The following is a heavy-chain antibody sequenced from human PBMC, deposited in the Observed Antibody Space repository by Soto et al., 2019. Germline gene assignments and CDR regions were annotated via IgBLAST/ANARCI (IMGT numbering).Heavy chain of an antibody. Sequence: QVQLVQSGTEVKKPGSSVKVSCKASGGSLSTNPISWVRQAPGQGLEWMGGTGSGTGPGNHAQKFQGRLTATAAISTSTVYMELTNLSSEDTAVYYWARLDSGGCYRFFDSRCQGTLVSVSS. CDR3: ARLDSGGCYRFFDS. CDR1: GGSLSTNP. CDR2: TGSGTGPG. D-gene: IGHD2-21*01. V-gene: IGHV1-69*06. J-gene: IGHJ4*02.